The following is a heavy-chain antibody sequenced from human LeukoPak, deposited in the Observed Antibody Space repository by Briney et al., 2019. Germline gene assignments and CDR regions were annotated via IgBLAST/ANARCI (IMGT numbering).Heavy chain of an antibody. CDR1: SGSISGYY. CDR2: ILYSGST. J-gene: IGHJ4*02. Sequence: PSETLSLTCTVSSGSISGYYWSWIRQPPGKGLECIGYILYSGSTNYNPSLKSRVTISVDTSKNQFSLKLSSVTAADTAVYYCARAPPLGYCSGGSCYSAFWDYWGQGTLVTVSS. D-gene: IGHD2-15*01. V-gene: IGHV4-59*01. CDR3: ARAPPLGYCSGGSCYSAFWDY.